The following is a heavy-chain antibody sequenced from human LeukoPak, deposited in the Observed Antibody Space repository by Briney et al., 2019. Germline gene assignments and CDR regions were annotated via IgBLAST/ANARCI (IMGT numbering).Heavy chain of an antibody. J-gene: IGHJ5*02. CDR3: AKEGFTYSSNWFDP. V-gene: IGHV3-23*01. Sequence: GRSLRLSCAASGFTFSGYAMSWVRQAPGKGLEWVSAISGSGGSTYYAGSVKGRFTISRDNSKNTLYLQMNSLRAEDTAVYYCAKEGFTYSSNWFDPWRQGTLVTVPS. D-gene: IGHD6-13*01. CDR1: GFTFSGYA. CDR2: ISGSGGST.